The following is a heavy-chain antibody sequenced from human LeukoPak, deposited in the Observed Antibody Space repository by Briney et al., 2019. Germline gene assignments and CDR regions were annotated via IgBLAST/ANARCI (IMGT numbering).Heavy chain of an antibody. V-gene: IGHV1-18*01. Sequence: ASVKVSCKASGYTFTSYGISWVRQAPGQGLEWMGWISAYNGNTNYAQKLQGRVTMTTDTSTSTAYMELRSLRSEDTAVYYCARDRGTCSSTSCYAGYYFDYWGQGTLVTVSS. CDR3: ARDRGTCSSTSCYAGYYFDY. CDR2: ISAYNGNT. CDR1: GYTFTSYG. J-gene: IGHJ4*02. D-gene: IGHD2-2*01.